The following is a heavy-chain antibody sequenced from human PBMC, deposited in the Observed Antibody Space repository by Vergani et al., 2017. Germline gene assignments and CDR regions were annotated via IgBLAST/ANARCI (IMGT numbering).Heavy chain of an antibody. J-gene: IGHJ4*02. CDR3: VGDLDGGSNDY. CDR2: ISAYNGNT. CDR1: GSTFTSNG. Sequence: QVQLVQSGAEVKQPGASLMVSCKASGSTFTSNGLSWVRQPPGQGLEWMGWISAYNGNTNYEQKLQGRVTMTTDTSTSTAYMELRTLRSDDTAVYYCVGDLDGGSNDYWGQGTLVTVSS. D-gene: IGHD2-15*01. V-gene: IGHV1-18*01.